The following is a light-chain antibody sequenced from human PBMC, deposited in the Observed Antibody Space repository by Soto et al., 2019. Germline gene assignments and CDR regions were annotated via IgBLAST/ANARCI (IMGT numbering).Light chain of an antibody. Sequence: DIQMTQSPSSLSASVGDRVTITCRASQSISNYLNWYQQKPGKAPKLLIYAASSLRSGVPSRFSGSASGTDFTLTISSLQPEDFATYYCQQSYSTLLTFGGGTKVDIK. CDR1: QSISNY. CDR3: QQSYSTLLT. J-gene: IGKJ4*01. V-gene: IGKV1-39*01. CDR2: AAS.